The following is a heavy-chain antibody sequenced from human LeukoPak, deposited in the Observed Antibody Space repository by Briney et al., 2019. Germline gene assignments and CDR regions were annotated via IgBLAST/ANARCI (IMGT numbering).Heavy chain of an antibody. D-gene: IGHD6-13*01. CDR2: IDRDDDT. CDR3: ARMTAAGTHFDY. CDR1: GFSLSTSGMR. J-gene: IGHJ4*02. Sequence: SGPALVKPTPTLTLTGSVSGFSLSTSGMRLSWIRQPPGKALACLAGIDRDDDTFYRTSLKTRLTMSKDTSKNQVVLTMTNMDPVDAATYYCARMTAAGTHFDYWGQGTLVTVSS. V-gene: IGHV2-70*04.